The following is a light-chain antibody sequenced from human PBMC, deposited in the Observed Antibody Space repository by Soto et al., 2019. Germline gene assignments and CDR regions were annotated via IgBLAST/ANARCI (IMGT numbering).Light chain of an antibody. J-gene: IGKJ5*01. CDR3: QQYGGSPIT. CDR2: GAS. CDR1: QSVSRR. V-gene: IGKV3-20*01. Sequence: VLTQSPGTLSWSPGGRATRSCRASQSVSRRLAWYQQRPGQSPRLLISGASMRASGVPVRFIGSGSGTDFTLTITRLEPEDFAVYYCQQYGGSPITFGLGTRLEIK.